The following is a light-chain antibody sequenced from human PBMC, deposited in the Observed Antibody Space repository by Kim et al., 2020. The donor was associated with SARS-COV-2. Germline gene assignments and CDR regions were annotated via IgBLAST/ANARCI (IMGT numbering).Light chain of an antibody. CDR3: QQYYSYPYT. J-gene: IGKJ2*01. V-gene: IGKV1-16*01. CDR1: INNY. CDR2: AAS. Sequence: INNYLAWFQQKPGKAPKSLIGAASSLQSGVPSRFSGRGSGTVFTLTIGSLQPEDSATYFCQQYYSYPYTFGQGTKVEIK.